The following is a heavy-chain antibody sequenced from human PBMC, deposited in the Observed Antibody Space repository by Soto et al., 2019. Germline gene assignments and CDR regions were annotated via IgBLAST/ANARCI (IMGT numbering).Heavy chain of an antibody. CDR1: GFTFSSYA. D-gene: IGHD4-17*01. J-gene: IGHJ4*02. V-gene: IGHV3-64*02. CDR2: ISSNGGST. CDR3: ARGSTHDYGDFFYFDY. Sequence: EVQLVESGEGLVQPGGSLRLSCAASGFTFSSYAMHWVRQAPGKGLEYVSAISSNGGSTYYADSVKGRFTISRDNSKNTLYLQMGSLRAEDMAVYYCARGSTHDYGDFFYFDYWGQGTLVTVSS.